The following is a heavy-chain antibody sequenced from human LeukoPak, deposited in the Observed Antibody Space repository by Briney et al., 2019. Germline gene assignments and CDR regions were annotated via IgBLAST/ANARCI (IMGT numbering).Heavy chain of an antibody. Sequence: SETLSLTCTVSGGSISSSSYYWGWIRQPPGKGLEWIGSIYYSGSTYYNPFLKSRVTISVDTSKNQFSLKLSSVTAADTAVYYCARHLWFGELLSTFDPWGQGTLVTVSS. J-gene: IGHJ5*02. CDR1: GGSISSSSYY. CDR2: IYYSGST. CDR3: ARHLWFGELLSTFDP. V-gene: IGHV4-39*01. D-gene: IGHD3-10*01.